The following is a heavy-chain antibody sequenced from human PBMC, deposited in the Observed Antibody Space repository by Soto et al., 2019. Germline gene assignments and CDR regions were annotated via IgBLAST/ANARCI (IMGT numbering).Heavy chain of an antibody. Sequence: GGSLRLSCAASGFTFSSYAMSWVRQAPGKGLEWVSAISGSGGSTYYADSVKGRFTISRDNSKNTLYLQMNSLRAEDTAVYYCAKGRYYYDSSGYSTYFDYWGQGTLLTVSS. V-gene: IGHV3-23*01. CDR1: GFTFSSYA. D-gene: IGHD3-22*01. J-gene: IGHJ4*02. CDR2: ISGSGGST. CDR3: AKGRYYYDSSGYSTYFDY.